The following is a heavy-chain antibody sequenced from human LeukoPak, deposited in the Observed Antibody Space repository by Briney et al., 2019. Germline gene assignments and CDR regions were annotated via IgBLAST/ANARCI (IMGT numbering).Heavy chain of an antibody. J-gene: IGHJ4*02. V-gene: IGHV3-30*01. D-gene: IGHD5-18*01. Sequence: PGRSLRLSCAASGFTFSSYAMHGVRQAPGKGLEWVAVIAYDGSNKYSADSVQDRLTIYRDDSKNTLYLKMKSLRAEDTAVYYCARERAPDSYGYVVDYWGQGTLVTVSS. CDR1: GFTFSSYA. CDR2: IAYDGSNK. CDR3: ARERAPDSYGYVVDY.